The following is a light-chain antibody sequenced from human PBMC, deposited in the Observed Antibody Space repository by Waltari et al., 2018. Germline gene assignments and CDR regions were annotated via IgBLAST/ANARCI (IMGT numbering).Light chain of an antibody. CDR1: SGSLSTTSY. V-gene: IGLV8-61*01. J-gene: IGLJ3*02. Sequence: QTVVTQEPSLSVSPGGTVTLTCALSSGSLSTTSYATWYHQTPGQAPRTLVYTANARASGVPDRFSGSILGNTAALTITGAQADDESDYYCALYMGSGIWVFGGGTRLTVL. CDR3: ALYMGSGIWV. CDR2: TAN.